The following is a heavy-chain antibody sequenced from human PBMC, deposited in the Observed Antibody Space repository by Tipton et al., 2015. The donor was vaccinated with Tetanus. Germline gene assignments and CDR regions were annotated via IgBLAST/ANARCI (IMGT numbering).Heavy chain of an antibody. D-gene: IGHD5-24*01. CDR2: IWYDGSNQ. CDR3: ARRTNSGHVYNPLDL. Sequence: SLRLSCEASGFTFKHHGMYWVRQAPGKGLERVANIWYDGSNQNYGHSVRGRFTISRDNSKNTLFRQMTSLRSEDTAVYYCARRTNSGHVYNPLDLWGQGSMVIVSS. J-gene: IGHJ3*01. V-gene: IGHV3-33*07. CDR1: GFTFKHHG.